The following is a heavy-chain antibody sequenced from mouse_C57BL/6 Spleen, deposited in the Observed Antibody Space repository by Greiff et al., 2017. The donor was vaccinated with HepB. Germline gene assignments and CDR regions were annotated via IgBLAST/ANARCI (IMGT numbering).Heavy chain of an antibody. J-gene: IGHJ1*03. CDR3: ARYYYGSHWYFDV. D-gene: IGHD1-1*01. CDR1: GYSITSGYY. V-gene: IGHV3-6*01. CDR2: ISYDGSN. Sequence: EVKVEESGPGLVKPSQSLSLTCSVTGYSITSGYYWNWIRQFPGNKLEWMGYISYDGSNNYNPSLKNRISITRDTSKNQFFLKLNSVTTEDTATYYCARYYYGSHWYFDVWGTGTTVTVSS.